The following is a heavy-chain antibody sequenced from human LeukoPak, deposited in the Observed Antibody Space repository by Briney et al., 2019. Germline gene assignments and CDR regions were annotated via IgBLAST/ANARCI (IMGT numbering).Heavy chain of an antibody. J-gene: IGHJ6*02. CDR3: ARHSYNYYGLDV. V-gene: IGHV4-59*08. CDR1: GGSISSYY. CDR2: IYYSGTT. Sequence: PSETLSLTCTVSGGSISSYYWSWIRQPPGKGLEWIGYIYYSGTTNYNPPLKSRVTMSVDTSNNHLSLRLTSVTAAGTALYYCARHSYNYYGLDVWGQGTTITVSS.